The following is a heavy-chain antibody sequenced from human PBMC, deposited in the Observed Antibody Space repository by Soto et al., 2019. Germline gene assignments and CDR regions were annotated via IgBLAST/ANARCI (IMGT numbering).Heavy chain of an antibody. Sequence: ASVKVSCKASGHTFTSYDINWVRQAAGQGPEWMGSVTPRNGDTAFAQKYQGRVTVTSNTSMSTVYMELSNLRSDDTAVYYCARGGSYWARRHYFDSWGQGTLVTVSS. D-gene: IGHD2-8*02. J-gene: IGHJ4*02. CDR1: GHTFTSYD. CDR2: VTPRNGDT. CDR3: ARGGSYWARRHYFDS. V-gene: IGHV1-8*02.